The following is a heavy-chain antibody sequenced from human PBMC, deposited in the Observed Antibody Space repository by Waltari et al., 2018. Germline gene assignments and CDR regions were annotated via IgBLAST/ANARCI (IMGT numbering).Heavy chain of an antibody. CDR3: AREVGSSNWFDP. Sequence: QVQLVQSGAEVKKPGASVKVSCKASGYTFTGYYMHWVRQAPGQGLEWRGRINPHSGGTNYAQKFQGRVTMTRDTSISTAYMELSRLRSDDTAVYYCAREVGSSNWFDPWGQGTLVTVSS. CDR1: GYTFTGYY. D-gene: IGHD6-6*01. CDR2: INPHSGGT. V-gene: IGHV1-2*06. J-gene: IGHJ5*02.